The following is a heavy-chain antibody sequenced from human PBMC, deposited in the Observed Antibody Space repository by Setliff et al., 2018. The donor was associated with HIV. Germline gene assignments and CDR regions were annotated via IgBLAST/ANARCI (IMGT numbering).Heavy chain of an antibody. CDR3: ARETLRWKSRAFDI. Sequence: ASVKVSCKASGYTFTGYYMHWVRQAPGQGLEWMGWINPNSGGTNYAQKFQGRVTMTSDTSISTAYTELSRLRSDDTAVYYCARETLRWKSRAFDIWGQGTMVTVSS. V-gene: IGHV1-2*02. D-gene: IGHD4-17*01. CDR2: INPNSGGT. CDR1: GYTFTGYY. J-gene: IGHJ3*02.